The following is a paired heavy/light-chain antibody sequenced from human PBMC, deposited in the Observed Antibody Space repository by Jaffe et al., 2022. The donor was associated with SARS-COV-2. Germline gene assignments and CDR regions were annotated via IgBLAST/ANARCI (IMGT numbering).Light chain of an antibody. CDR3: GAWDSTLSAVV. J-gene: IGLJ2*01. CDR2: DNN. Sequence: QSVLTQPPSVSAAPGQRVTISCSGTTSNFGKYYVSWYQQFPGTAPKLLIYDNNERPSGIPDRFSGSKSGSSATLHITGLQTGDEADYYCGAWDSTLSAVVFGGGTKMTVL. CDR1: TSNFGKYY. V-gene: IGLV1-51*01.
Heavy chain of an antibody. V-gene: IGHV3-11*05. D-gene: IGHD3-3*01. CDR1: GFLVTDFY. Sequence: QVQLMESGGGTVKPGMSLRLSCAASGFLVTDFYINWVRQAPGKGLDWVSAISPTGRDTFFADSVKGRFTIFRDIAKNSVYLQMHSLRVDDTAVYYCVRDPLPNFGADFDYWGQGILVTVSS. J-gene: IGHJ4*02. CDR2: ISPTGRDT. CDR3: VRDPLPNFGADFDY.